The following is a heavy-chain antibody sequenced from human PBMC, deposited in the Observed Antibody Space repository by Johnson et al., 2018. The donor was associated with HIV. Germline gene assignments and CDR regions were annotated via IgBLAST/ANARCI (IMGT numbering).Heavy chain of an antibody. V-gene: IGHV3-30*19. CDR1: GFTFSSYG. Sequence: QMLLVESGGGVVQPGRSLRLSCAASGFTFSSYGMHWVRQAPGKGLEWVAILSYDGSYKFYADSVKGRFTISRDNSKNTLYLQMNSLRAEDTAVYYCASCESDSSGRGAFDIWGQGTMVTVSS. CDR3: ASCESDSSGRGAFDI. D-gene: IGHD3-22*01. J-gene: IGHJ3*02. CDR2: LSYDGSYK.